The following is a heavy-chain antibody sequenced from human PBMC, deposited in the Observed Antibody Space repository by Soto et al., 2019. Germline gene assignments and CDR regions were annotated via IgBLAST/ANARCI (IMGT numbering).Heavy chain of an antibody. J-gene: IGHJ4*02. D-gene: IGHD6-19*01. V-gene: IGHV1-2*04. CDR3: ARIYSSGWYYFDY. Sequence: ASVKVSCKASGYTFTGYYMHWVRQAPGQGLEWMGWINPNSGGTNYAQKFQGWVTMTRDTSISTAYMELSRLRSDDTAVYYCARIYSSGWYYFDYRGQGTLVTVSS. CDR1: GYTFTGYY. CDR2: INPNSGGT.